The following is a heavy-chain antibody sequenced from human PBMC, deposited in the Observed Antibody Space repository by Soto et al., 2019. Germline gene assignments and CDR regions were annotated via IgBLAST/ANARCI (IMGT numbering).Heavy chain of an antibody. V-gene: IGHV3-15*01. D-gene: IGHD2-21*01. Sequence: EVQLVESGGGLVKPGGSLRLSCAASGFTFSNAWMSWVRQAPGKGLEWGGRIKSKTDGGTTDYAAPVKGRFTISRDDSENTLYLQMNSLQTEDTAVYYCTTDRDPHAFDYWGPGTLVTVSS. J-gene: IGHJ4*02. CDR3: TTDRDPHAFDY. CDR1: GFTFSNAW. CDR2: IKSKTDGGTT.